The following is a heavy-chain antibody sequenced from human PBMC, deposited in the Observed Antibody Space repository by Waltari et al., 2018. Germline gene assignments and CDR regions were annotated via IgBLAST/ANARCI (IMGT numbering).Heavy chain of an antibody. D-gene: IGHD6-13*01. V-gene: IGHV1-46*01. CDR1: GYTFTSYY. CDR2: INPCGGRT. Sequence: QVQLVQSGAEVKKPGASVKVSCKASGYTFTSYYMHWVRQAPGQGLEWMGIINPCGGRTMYAQKFQGRVTMTRDTSTSTVYMELSSLRSEDTAVYYCARAAGTGNSDAFDIWGQGTMVTVSS. J-gene: IGHJ3*02. CDR3: ARAAGTGNSDAFDI.